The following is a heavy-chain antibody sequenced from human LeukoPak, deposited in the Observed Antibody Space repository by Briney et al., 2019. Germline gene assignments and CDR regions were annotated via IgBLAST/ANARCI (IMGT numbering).Heavy chain of an antibody. CDR1: GFTFSSYW. CDR3: AKEEGLVVVITKFDY. V-gene: IGHV3-74*01. Sequence: PGGSLRLSCAASGFTFSSYWMHWVRQAPGKGLVWVSRINSDGSSTSYADSVKGRFTISRDNAKNTLYLQMNSLRAEDTAVYYCAKEEGLVVVITKFDYWGQGTLVTVSS. D-gene: IGHD3-22*01. CDR2: INSDGSST. J-gene: IGHJ4*02.